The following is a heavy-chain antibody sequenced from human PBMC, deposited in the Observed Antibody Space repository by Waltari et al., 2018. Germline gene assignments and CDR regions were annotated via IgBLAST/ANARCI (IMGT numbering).Heavy chain of an antibody. CDR1: GFTFNSYS. V-gene: IGHV3-23*01. CDR2: ISSNGAGT. J-gene: IGHJ4*02. Sequence: EVQLLESGGGLVQHGESLRLSCTASGFTFNSYSMSWVRQAPGKGLEWVSSISSNGAGTYYANSVKGRFTISRDNSKNTLYLQINSLRAEDTAIYYCVKDRPDWPIDYWGQGTLVTVSS. CDR3: VKDRPDWPIDY. D-gene: IGHD3-9*01.